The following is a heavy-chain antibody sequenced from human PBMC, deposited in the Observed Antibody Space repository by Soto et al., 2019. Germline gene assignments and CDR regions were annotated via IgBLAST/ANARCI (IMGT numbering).Heavy chain of an antibody. Sequence: ASVKVSCKASGCTFTSYGISWVRQAPGQGLEWMGWISAYNGNTNYAQKLQGRVTMTTDTSTSTAYMELRSLRSDDTAVYYCARDRSRTLRGYSYGPSFDYWGQGTLVTVSS. CDR3: ARDRSRTLRGYSYGPSFDY. CDR2: ISAYNGNT. D-gene: IGHD5-18*01. CDR1: GCTFTSYG. V-gene: IGHV1-18*01. J-gene: IGHJ4*02.